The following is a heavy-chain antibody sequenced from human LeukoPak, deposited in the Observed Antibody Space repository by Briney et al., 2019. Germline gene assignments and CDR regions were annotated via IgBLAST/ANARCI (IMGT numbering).Heavy chain of an antibody. CDR2: IRYDGGNK. J-gene: IGHJ3*02. CDR1: GFTFSSYG. CDR3: AKAGSRYDFWSGYDDAFDI. Sequence: PGGSLRLSCAASGFTFSSYGMHWVRQAPGKGLEWVAFIRYDGGNKYYADSVKGRFTISRDNSKNTLYLQMNSLRAEDTAVYYCAKAGSRYDFWSGYDDAFDIWGQGTMVTVSS. V-gene: IGHV3-30*02. D-gene: IGHD3-3*01.